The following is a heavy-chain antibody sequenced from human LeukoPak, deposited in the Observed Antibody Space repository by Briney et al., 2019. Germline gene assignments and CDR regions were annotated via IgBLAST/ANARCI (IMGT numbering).Heavy chain of an antibody. CDR1: AFTFSTYA. V-gene: IGHV3-23*01. CDR3: AKAQVALPRFYYFDY. J-gene: IGHJ4*02. Sequence: GGSLRLSCAASAFTFSTYAMSWVPQAPGKGLEWVSAISGSGGTTYYADSVKGRFTISRDNSKNTLYLQMNSLRAEDTAVYYCAKAQVALPRFYYFDYWGQGTLVTVSS. CDR2: ISGSGGTT. D-gene: IGHD2-15*01.